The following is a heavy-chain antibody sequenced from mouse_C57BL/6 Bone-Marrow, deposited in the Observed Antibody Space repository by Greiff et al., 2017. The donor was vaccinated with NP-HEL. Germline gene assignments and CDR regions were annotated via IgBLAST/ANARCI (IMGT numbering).Heavy chain of an antibody. CDR1: GYTFTSYW. D-gene: IGHD2-4*01. CDR2: IYPGSGST. V-gene: IGHV1-55*01. Sequence: QVQLQQPGAELVKPGASVKMSCKASGYTFTSYWITWVKQRPGQGLEWIGDIYPGSGSTNYNEKFKSKATLTVDTSSSTAYMQLSSLTSEDSAVYYCARERGYYDYEGGFDYWGQGTTLTVSS. CDR3: ARERGYYDYEGGFDY. J-gene: IGHJ2*01.